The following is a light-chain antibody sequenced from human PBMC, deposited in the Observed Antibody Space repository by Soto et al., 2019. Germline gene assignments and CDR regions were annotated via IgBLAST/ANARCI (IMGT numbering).Light chain of an antibody. V-gene: IGKV3-15*01. J-gene: IGKJ1*01. CDR2: SAS. CDR1: QSVSSN. Sequence: EIVMTQSPATLSVSPGERATLSCRASQSVSSNLAWYQQKPGQSPRLLIYSASTRATGITARFSGSGSGTEFTLTISSLQSEDVAVYYCQQYNNWPTWTFGQGTQVEIK. CDR3: QQYNNWPTWT.